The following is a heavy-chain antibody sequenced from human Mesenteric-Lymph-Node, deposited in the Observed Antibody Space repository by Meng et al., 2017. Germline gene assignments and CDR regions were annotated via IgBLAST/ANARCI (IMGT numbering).Heavy chain of an antibody. D-gene: IGHD6-19*01. J-gene: IGHJ4*02. Sequence: SETLSLTCTVSGGSISSSSYYWGWIRQPPGKGLEWIGSIYYSGSTYYNPSLKSRVTISVDTSKNQFSLKLSSVTAADTAVYYCAREGELGYSSGRPSDYWGQGTLVTVSS. CDR2: IYYSGST. CDR3: AREGELGYSSGRPSDY. CDR1: GGSISSSSYY. V-gene: IGHV4-39*07.